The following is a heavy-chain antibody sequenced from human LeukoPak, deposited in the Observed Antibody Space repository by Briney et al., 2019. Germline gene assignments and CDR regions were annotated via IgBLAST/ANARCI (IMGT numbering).Heavy chain of an antibody. Sequence: GGSLRLSCAASGFTFSTYAMHWVRQAPGKGLEYVSAISSNGGSTYYANSVKGRFSISRDNSKNTLYLQLGSLRAEDMAVYYCARSVVVAANIDYRGQGTLVTVSS. CDR1: GFTFSTYA. CDR3: ARSVVVAANIDY. V-gene: IGHV3-64*01. J-gene: IGHJ4*02. D-gene: IGHD2-15*01. CDR2: ISSNGGST.